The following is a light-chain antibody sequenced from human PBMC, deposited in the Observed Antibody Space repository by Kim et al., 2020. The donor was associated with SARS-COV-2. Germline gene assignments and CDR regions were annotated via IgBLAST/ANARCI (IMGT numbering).Light chain of an antibody. Sequence: DIQMTQSPSSVSASVGDRVTITCRASQGINTGLGWYQQKPGKAPKLLIFAASSLQSGVPSRFSGSGFGTDFTLTITSLQPEDFATYYCQQADSFFPTFGQGTKVDIK. CDR1: QGINTG. CDR3: QQADSFFPT. V-gene: IGKV1-12*01. J-gene: IGKJ1*01. CDR2: AAS.